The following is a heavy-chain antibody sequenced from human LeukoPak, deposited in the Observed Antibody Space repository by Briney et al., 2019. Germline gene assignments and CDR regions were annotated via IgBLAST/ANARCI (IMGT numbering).Heavy chain of an antibody. D-gene: IGHD2/OR15-2a*01. CDR2: GDYSGGT. CDR3: ARENSIGAFDI. J-gene: IGHJ3*02. Sequence: SETLSLTCTVSGDSFTSVTDYWAWIRQPPGKGLEWIASGDYSGGTYYNPSLESRVAISADMSKNQISLKLTSVTGADTAVYYCARENSIGAFDIWGQGTMVTVSS. CDR1: GDSFTSVTDY. V-gene: IGHV4-39*07.